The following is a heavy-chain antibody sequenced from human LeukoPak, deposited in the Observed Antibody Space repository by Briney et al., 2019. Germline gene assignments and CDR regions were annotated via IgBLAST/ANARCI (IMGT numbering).Heavy chain of an antibody. CDR1: GYTFTSYP. CDR2: INAGNGDT. CDR3: ARVGRRPTAFDY. D-gene: IGHD4-11*01. V-gene: IGHV1-3*01. Sequence: GASVKVSCKASGYTFTSYPIHWMRQAPGQGLEWVGWINAGNGDTKYSQKFQGRLTTTRDTSASTAYMELSSLRSEDTAVYYCARVGRRPTAFDYWGQGTLVTVSS. J-gene: IGHJ4*02.